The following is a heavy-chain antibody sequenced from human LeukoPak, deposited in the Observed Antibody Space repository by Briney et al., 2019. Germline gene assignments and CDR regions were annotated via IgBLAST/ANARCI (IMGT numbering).Heavy chain of an antibody. CDR3: ARGYCSGGSCYSAWFDP. J-gene: IGHJ5*02. D-gene: IGHD2-15*01. Sequence: PGGSLRLACAASGFNVSSNYMSWVRQAPGKGLEWVSVIYSGGSTYYADSVKGRFTISRDNSKNTLYLQMNSLRAEDTAVYYSARGYCSGGSCYSAWFDPWGQGTLVTVSS. CDR2: IYSGGST. V-gene: IGHV3-53*01. CDR1: GFNVSSNY.